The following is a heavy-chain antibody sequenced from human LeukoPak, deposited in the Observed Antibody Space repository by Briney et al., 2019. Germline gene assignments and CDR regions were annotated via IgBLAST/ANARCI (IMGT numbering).Heavy chain of an antibody. Sequence: PGGSLRLSCEDSGFTFNKYWMSWVRQAPGKGLEWVANIKQDGSQKYYVDSVKGRFTISRDNSKNTLYLQMNSLRDEDTGVFYCAKVDSSSWGIPDYWGQGTQDTVSS. CDR2: IKQDGSQK. CDR1: GFTFNKYW. CDR3: AKVDSSSWGIPDY. V-gene: IGHV3-7*01. D-gene: IGHD3-22*01. J-gene: IGHJ4*02.